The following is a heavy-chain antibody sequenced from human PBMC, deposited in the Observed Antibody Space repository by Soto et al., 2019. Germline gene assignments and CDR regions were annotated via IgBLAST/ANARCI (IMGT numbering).Heavy chain of an antibody. Sequence: PGESLKISCKGSGFSFTSYWIAWVRQMPGKGLDLMGIIYPGDFDTRYSPSFQGQVTISADKSISTAYLHWSSLKASDTAVYYCTRKTPTNGMAVWGQGTTVTVSS. J-gene: IGHJ6*02. CDR2: IYPGDFDT. CDR3: TRKTPTNGMAV. V-gene: IGHV5-51*01. D-gene: IGHD2-15*01. CDR1: GFSFTSYW.